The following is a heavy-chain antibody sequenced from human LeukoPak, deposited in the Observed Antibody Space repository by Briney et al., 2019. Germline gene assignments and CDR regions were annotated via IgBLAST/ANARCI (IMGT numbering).Heavy chain of an antibody. V-gene: IGHV1-69*13. Sequence: GASVKVSCKASGGTFSSYAISWVRQAPGQGPEWMGGIIPIFGTANYAQKFQGRVTITADESTSTAYMELSSLRSEDTAVYYCARPPVPAAIGHWFDPWGQGTLATVSS. CDR2: IIPIFGTA. J-gene: IGHJ5*02. CDR1: GGTFSSYA. CDR3: ARPPVPAAIGHWFDP. D-gene: IGHD2-2*02.